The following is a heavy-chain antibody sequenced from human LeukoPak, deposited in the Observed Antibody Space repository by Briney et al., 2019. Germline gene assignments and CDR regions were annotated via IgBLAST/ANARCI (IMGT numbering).Heavy chain of an antibody. CDR2: ISYDGTNK. CDR1: GFTFSSHA. J-gene: IGHJ4*02. V-gene: IGHV3-30-3*01. D-gene: IGHD5-12*01. Sequence: GGSLRLSCAASGFTFSSHAMHWVRQAPGKGLEWVSIISYDGTNKYYADSVKDRFTISRDNSKNTLYLQMNSLRPEDTAVYYCAKDMVRRGVATTTVDYWGQGTLVTVSS. CDR3: AKDMVRRGVATTTVDY.